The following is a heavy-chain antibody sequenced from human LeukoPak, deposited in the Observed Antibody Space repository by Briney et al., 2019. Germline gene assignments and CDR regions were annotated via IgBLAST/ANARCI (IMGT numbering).Heavy chain of an antibody. D-gene: IGHD2-21*02. J-gene: IGHJ5*02. CDR1: GGSFSGYY. Sequence: PSETLSLTCAVYGGSFSGYYWSWIRQPPGKRLEWIGEINHSGSTNYNPSLKSRVTISVDTSKNQFSLKLSSVTAADTAVYYCARLSCGGDCSGSWGQGTLVTVSS. V-gene: IGHV4-34*01. CDR3: ARLSCGGDCSGS. CDR2: INHSGST.